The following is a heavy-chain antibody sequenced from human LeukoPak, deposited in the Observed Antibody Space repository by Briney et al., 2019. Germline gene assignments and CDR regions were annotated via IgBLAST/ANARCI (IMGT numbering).Heavy chain of an antibody. CDR1: GYRFTTYW. D-gene: IGHD1/OR15-1a*01. Sequence: GESLKISCKGSGYRFTTYWIGWVRQMPGKGLEWMGIIFPGDSDPSHRPSFRGQVTISDDQYLNTAYLQWSSLGASDTAIHSCATSESQTRFDYWGQGTLVTVSS. V-gene: IGHV5-51*01. CDR2: IFPGDSDP. CDR3: ATSESQTRFDY. J-gene: IGHJ4*02.